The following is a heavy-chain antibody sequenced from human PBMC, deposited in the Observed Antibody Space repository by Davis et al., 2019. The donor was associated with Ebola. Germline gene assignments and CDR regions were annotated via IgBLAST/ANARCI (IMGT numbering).Heavy chain of an antibody. Sequence: GGSLRLSCVASGFTPSSYVVSWVRQAPGAGLELVSSMSTSGSKTDYGDSVKGRFTISRDISMNILYLQMNSLRAEDTAIYYCAKKIPGNNPFDSWGRGTLVTVSS. CDR1: GFTPSSYV. J-gene: IGHJ4*02. CDR2: MSTSGSKT. V-gene: IGHV3-23*01. CDR3: AKKIPGNNPFDS. D-gene: IGHD1-14*01.